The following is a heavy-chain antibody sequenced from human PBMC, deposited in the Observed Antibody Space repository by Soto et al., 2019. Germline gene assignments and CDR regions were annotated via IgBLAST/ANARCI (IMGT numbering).Heavy chain of an antibody. CDR2: IYYSGST. V-gene: IGHV4-59*01. Sequence: TAETLSLSCTVSGGSISSYYWSWIRQPPGKGLEWIGYIYYSGSTNYNPSLKSRVTISVDTSKNQFSLKLSSVTAADTAVYYCARDQSGMTTVTGGYYYMDVWGKGTTVTVSS. J-gene: IGHJ6*03. D-gene: IGHD4-17*01. CDR1: GGSISSYY. CDR3: ARDQSGMTTVTGGYYYMDV.